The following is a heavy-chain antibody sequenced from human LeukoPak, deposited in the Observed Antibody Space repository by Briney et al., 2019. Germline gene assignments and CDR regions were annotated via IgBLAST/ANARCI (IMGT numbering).Heavy chain of an antibody. J-gene: IGHJ4*02. CDR2: IHYSGTT. CDR1: AGSISAYY. V-gene: IGHV4-59*01. Sequence: SETLSLTCTVSAGSISAYYWSWIRQPPGKGLEWIGYIHYSGTTNYYPSLKSRVTIALGTSKNQCSLKLNSVTAADTAVCCCARFGTSSSRFFDQWGQGTLVTVSS. CDR3: ARFGTSSSRFFDQ. D-gene: IGHD6-6*01.